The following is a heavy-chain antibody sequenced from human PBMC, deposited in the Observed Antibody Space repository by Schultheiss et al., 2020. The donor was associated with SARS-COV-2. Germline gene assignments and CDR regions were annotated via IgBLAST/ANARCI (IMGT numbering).Heavy chain of an antibody. CDR1: GGSISSSSYY. Sequence: GSLRLSCTVSGGSISSSSYYWGWIRQPPGKGLEWIGSIYYSGSTYYNPSLKSRVTISVDTSKNQFSLKLSSVTAADTAVYYCARRQGYCSSTSCYSGGMDVWGQGTTVTVSS. D-gene: IGHD2-2*01. CDR2: IYYSGST. J-gene: IGHJ6*02. CDR3: ARRQGYCSSTSCYSGGMDV. V-gene: IGHV4-39*01.